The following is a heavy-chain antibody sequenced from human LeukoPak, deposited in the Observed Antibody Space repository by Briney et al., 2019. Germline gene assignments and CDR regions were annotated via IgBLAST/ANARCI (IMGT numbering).Heavy chain of an antibody. Sequence: ASAKVSCKASGYTFTGYYMHWVRQAPGQGLEWMGWINPNSGGTNYAQKFQGRVTMTRDTSISTAYMELSRLRSDDTAVYYCAVIGRDCSSTSCYSRSYYYYYYMDVWGKGTTVTVSS. D-gene: IGHD2-2*01. V-gene: IGHV1-2*02. CDR3: AVIGRDCSSTSCYSRSYYYYYYMDV. J-gene: IGHJ6*03. CDR2: INPNSGGT. CDR1: GYTFTGYY.